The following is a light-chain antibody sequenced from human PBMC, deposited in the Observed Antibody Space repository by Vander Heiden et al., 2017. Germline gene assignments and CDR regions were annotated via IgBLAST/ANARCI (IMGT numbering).Light chain of an antibody. J-gene: IGLJ3*02. CDR1: SPNIGAGYD. Sequence: QSVLTQPPSVSGAPGQRVTISLFRTSPNIGAGYDVHWYQQLPGTAPNLLIYANSDRPSGVPDRFSGSKSGTSASLGITGLQAEDEADYYCQSYDSSLSGVVFGGGTKVTVL. CDR3: QSYDSSLSGVV. CDR2: ANS. V-gene: IGLV1-40*01.